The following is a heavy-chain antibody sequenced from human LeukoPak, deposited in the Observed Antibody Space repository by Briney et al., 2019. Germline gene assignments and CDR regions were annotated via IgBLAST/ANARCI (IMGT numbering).Heavy chain of an antibody. CDR2: IYHSGST. CDR1: GGSISSGGYY. V-gene: IGHV4-30-2*01. D-gene: IGHD3-3*01. CDR3: AREIQGSYDFWSGYYI. Sequence: PSETLSLTCTVSGGSISSGGYYWSWIRQPPGKGLEWIGYIYHSGSTYYNPSLKSRVTISVDRSKNQFSLKLSSVTAADTAVYYCAREIQGSYDFWSGYYIWGQGTLVTVSS. J-gene: IGHJ4*02.